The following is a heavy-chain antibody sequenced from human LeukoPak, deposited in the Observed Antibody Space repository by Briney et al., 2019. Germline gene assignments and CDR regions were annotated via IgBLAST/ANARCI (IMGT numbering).Heavy chain of an antibody. D-gene: IGHD6-13*01. J-gene: IGHJ6*02. CDR1: GGSISSGGYY. Sequence: SQTLSLTCTVSGGSISSGGYYWSWIRQHPGKGLEWIGYIYYSGSTYYNPSLKSRVTTSVDTSKNQFSLKLSSVTAADTAVYYCARDLGVIAAEDFYYYYGMDVWGQGTTVTVSS. CDR2: IYYSGST. CDR3: ARDLGVIAAEDFYYYYGMDV. V-gene: IGHV4-31*03.